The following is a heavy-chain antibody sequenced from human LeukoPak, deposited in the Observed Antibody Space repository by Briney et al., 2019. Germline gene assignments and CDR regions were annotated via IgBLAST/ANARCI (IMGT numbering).Heavy chain of an antibody. CDR1: GYSISSGYY. D-gene: IGHD6-19*01. J-gene: IGHJ4*02. CDR2: IYHSGST. Sequence: SETLSLTCAVSGYSISSGYYWGWIRQPPGKGVEWIGSIYHSGSTYYNPSLKSRVTISVDTSKNQFSLKLSSVTAADTAVYYWARRQRWLVRCDYWGQGTLVTVSS. CDR3: ARRQRWLVRCDY. V-gene: IGHV4-38-2*01.